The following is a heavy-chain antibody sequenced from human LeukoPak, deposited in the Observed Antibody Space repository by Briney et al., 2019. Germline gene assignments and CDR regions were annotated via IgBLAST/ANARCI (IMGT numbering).Heavy chain of an antibody. CDR1: GGSISSGGYY. CDR2: IYYSGST. J-gene: IGHJ4*02. V-gene: IGHV4-31*03. Sequence: PSETLSLTCTVSGGSISSGGYYWSWSRQHPGRGLEWLGYIYYSGSTYYNPSLKSRVTISVDTSKNQFSLKLSSVTAADTAVYYCARDTSGYGLFDYWGQGTLVTVSS. D-gene: IGHD5-12*01. CDR3: ARDTSGYGLFDY.